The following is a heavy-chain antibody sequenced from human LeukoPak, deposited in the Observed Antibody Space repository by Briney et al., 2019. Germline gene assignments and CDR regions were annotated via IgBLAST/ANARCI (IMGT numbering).Heavy chain of an antibody. V-gene: IGHV1-8*01. D-gene: IGHD6-13*01. Sequence: ASVKVSCKASAYTFTSYDFNWVRQATAQGLEWMGWMNPNSGNTGYAQKFQGRGTMTRNTSISTAYMELSSLRSEDTAVYYCARGRADSIAAGDWGQGTLVTVSS. CDR1: AYTFTSYD. CDR3: ARGRADSIAAGD. J-gene: IGHJ4*02. CDR2: MNPNSGNT.